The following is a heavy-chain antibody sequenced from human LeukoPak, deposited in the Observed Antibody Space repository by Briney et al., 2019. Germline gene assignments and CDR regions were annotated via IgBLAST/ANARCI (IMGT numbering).Heavy chain of an antibody. J-gene: IGHJ5*02. Sequence: PSETLSLTCTVSGGSISSSSYYSGWIRQPPGKGLEWIGSIYYSASIYYNPSLKSRVTISVDRSKNQFSLKLSSVTAADRAVYYWARARIWFGEFHLNWGYPWGQGTLVTVSS. CDR3: ARARIWFGEFHLNWGYP. V-gene: IGHV4-39*01. CDR1: GGSISSSSYY. D-gene: IGHD3-10*01. CDR2: IYYSASI.